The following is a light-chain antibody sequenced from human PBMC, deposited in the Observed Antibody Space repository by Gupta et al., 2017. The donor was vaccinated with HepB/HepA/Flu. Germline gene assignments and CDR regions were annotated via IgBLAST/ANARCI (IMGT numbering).Light chain of an antibody. Sequence: EIVMTQSPATLSVSPGERATLSCRASQSVSSNLAWYQQKPGQAPRLLIYGASTRATGIPARFSGSGSGTEFTLNISSLQSEDFAVYHCQQYNNWPLTFGGGTKVEIK. CDR3: QQYNNWPLT. CDR2: GAS. J-gene: IGKJ4*01. V-gene: IGKV3-15*01. CDR1: QSVSSN.